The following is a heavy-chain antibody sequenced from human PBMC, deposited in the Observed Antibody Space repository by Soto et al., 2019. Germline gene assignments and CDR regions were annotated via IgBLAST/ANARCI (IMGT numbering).Heavy chain of an antibody. D-gene: IGHD3-16*01. Sequence: PSETLSLTCGVSGGSISSGGYSWNWIRQTPGKGLEWIGYIYPNGNTYYNPSLNSRVTISLDMSKNQSSLKMTSVTAADTAVYFCARVGGWFDPWGQGTLVTVSS. V-gene: IGHV4-30-2*01. J-gene: IGHJ5*02. CDR1: GGSISSGGYS. CDR3: ARVGGWFDP. CDR2: IYPNGNT.